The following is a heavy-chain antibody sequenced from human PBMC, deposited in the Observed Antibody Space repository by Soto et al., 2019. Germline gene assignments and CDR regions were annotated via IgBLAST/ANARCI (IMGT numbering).Heavy chain of an antibody. D-gene: IGHD2-8*01. CDR1: GFTFSSHS. Sequence: PGGSLRLSCSTSGFTFSSHSMHWLRQAPGRGLEWVAVISSDGGLQFYADSVRGRFTISRDNSKNTLYLQMNSLRDEDTALYYCAREVVTTQWFFDNWGQGILVTVSS. J-gene: IGHJ4*02. CDR2: ISSDGGLQ. CDR3: AREVVTTQWFFDN. V-gene: IGHV3-30-3*01.